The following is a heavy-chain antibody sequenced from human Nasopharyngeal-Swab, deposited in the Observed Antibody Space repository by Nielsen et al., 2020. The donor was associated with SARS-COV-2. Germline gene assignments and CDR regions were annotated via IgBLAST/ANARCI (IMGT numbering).Heavy chain of an antibody. CDR3: ARANLAYCGGDCYSPLDY. Sequence: GGSLRLSCAASGFTFSSYAMHWFRQVPGKGLEWVAVISYDGSNKYYADSVKGRFTISRDNSKNTLYLQMNSLRAEDTAVYYCARANLAYCGGDCYSPLDYWGQGTLVTVSS. V-gene: IGHV3-30-3*01. CDR2: ISYDGSNK. J-gene: IGHJ4*02. CDR1: GFTFSSYA. D-gene: IGHD2-21*02.